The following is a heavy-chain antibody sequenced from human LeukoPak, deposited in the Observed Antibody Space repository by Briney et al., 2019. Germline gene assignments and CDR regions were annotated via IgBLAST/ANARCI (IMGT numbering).Heavy chain of an antibody. J-gene: IGHJ6*03. Sequence: SETLSLTCTVSGGSISSSSYYWGWIRQPPGKGLEWIGSIYYSGSTYYNPSLKSRVTISVDTSKNQFSLKLSSVTAADTAVYYCARSLLTGYYYYMDVWGKGTTVTVSS. CDR2: IYYSGST. CDR3: ARSLLTGYYYYMDV. D-gene: IGHD3-16*01. CDR1: GGSISSSSYY. V-gene: IGHV4-39*07.